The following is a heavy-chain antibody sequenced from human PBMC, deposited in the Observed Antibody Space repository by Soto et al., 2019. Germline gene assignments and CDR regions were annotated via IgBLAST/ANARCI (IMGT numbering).Heavy chain of an antibody. CDR1: GYTFTNYG. Sequence: QVQLVQSGAEVKQPGASVKVSCKASGYTFTNYGFTWVRQAPGQGLEWLGWISTYNGNTKYAQKVQGRLTMTTDTSTSTANMELTSLRSDGTALYYCARTTVTASYYYMDVWGKGSTVTVSS. CDR2: ISTYNGNT. D-gene: IGHD4-17*01. V-gene: IGHV1-18*01. CDR3: ARTTVTASYYYMDV. J-gene: IGHJ6*03.